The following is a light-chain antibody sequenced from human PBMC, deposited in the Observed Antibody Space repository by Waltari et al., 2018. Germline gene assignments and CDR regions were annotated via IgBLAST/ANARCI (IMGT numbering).Light chain of an antibody. CDR1: SSDVGSYNL. CDR2: EVS. Sequence: QSALTQPASVSGSPGQSITISCTGTSSDVGSYNLVSWYQQHPGKAPNLMSYEVSKRPSGVSNSYSGSKSGNTASLTISWLQAEDESDYYCCSYAGSSAVFGGGTKLTVL. J-gene: IGLJ2*01. V-gene: IGLV2-23*02. CDR3: CSYAGSSAV.